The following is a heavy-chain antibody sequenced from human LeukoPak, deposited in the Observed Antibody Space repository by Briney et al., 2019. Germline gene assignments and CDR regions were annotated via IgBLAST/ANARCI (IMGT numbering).Heavy chain of an antibody. CDR1: GYTFTSYY. CDR3: ARGSALVIVGRGYSYGYWGY. Sequence: ASVKVSCKASGYTFTSYYIHWVRQAPGQGLEWMGISNPSGGATNYAQKFQGGVTMTRDTSTSTVYMELSSLRSEDTAVYYCARGSALVIVGRGYSYGYWGYWGQGTLVTVSS. D-gene: IGHD5-18*01. CDR2: SNPSGGAT. V-gene: IGHV1-46*01. J-gene: IGHJ4*02.